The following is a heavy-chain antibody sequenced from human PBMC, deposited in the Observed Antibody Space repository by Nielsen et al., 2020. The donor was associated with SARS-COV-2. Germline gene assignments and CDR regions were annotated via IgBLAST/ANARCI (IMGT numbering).Heavy chain of an antibody. J-gene: IGHJ4*02. CDR1: GFTFSSYW. CDR2: INSDGSST. D-gene: IGHD1-26*01. Sequence: GGSLRLSCAASGFTFSSYWMHWVRQAPGKGLVWVSRINSDGSSTSYADSVKGRFTISRDNAKNTLYLQMNSLRAEDTAVYYCARVRGNSGSLTGKRGSHYFDYWGQGTLVTVSS. V-gene: IGHV3-74*01. CDR3: ARVRGNSGSLTGKRGSHYFDY.